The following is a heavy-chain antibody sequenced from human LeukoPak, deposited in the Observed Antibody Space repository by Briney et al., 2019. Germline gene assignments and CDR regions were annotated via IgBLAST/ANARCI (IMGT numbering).Heavy chain of an antibody. V-gene: IGHV4-59*01. CDR2: IHYSGST. CDR3: ARWGYFDSSTYFVVEY. Sequence: ETLSLTCAVSGGSISRYYWNWVRQPPGERLEWVGWIHYSGSTAYNPSLESRVTMSVDTSKNHISLKMTSVTAADTATYYCARWGYFDSSTYFVVEYWGQGVLVTVSS. D-gene: IGHD3-22*01. CDR1: GGSISRYY. J-gene: IGHJ4*02.